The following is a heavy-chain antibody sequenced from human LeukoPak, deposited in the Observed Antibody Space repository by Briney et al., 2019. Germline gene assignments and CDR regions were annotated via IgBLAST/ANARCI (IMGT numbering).Heavy chain of an antibody. J-gene: IGHJ4*02. V-gene: IGHV4-59*01. Sequence: PSETLSLTCAVYGGSFSGYYWSWIRQPPGKGLEWIGYFYYSGSTNYNPSLKSRVTTSVDTSKNQFSLKLSSVTAADTAVYYCARNYYDILTGHYTDYWGQGTLVTVSS. CDR2: FYYSGST. D-gene: IGHD3-9*01. CDR1: GGSFSGYY. CDR3: ARNYYDILTGHYTDY.